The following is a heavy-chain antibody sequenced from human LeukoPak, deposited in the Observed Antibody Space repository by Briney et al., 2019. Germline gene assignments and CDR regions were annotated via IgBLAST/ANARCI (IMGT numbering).Heavy chain of an antibody. CDR3: ARERYCSGASCPNSNRYFDF. D-gene: IGHD2-15*01. Sequence: GGSLRLSCTASGFSVSANYMSWVRQAPGKGLEFVSVIHNGGDTYYADSVKGRFTISRDNSKNTLHLQMNSLRAEDTAVYYCARERYCSGASCPNSNRYFDFWGQGTLVTVSS. CDR2: IHNGGDT. CDR1: GFSVSANY. J-gene: IGHJ4*02. V-gene: IGHV3-66*02.